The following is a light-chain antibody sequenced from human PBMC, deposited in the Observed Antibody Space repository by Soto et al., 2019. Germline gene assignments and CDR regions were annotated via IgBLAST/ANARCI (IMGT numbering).Light chain of an antibody. Sequence: QSALTQPASVSGSPGQSITISCTGSSSDVGRYNYVSWYQQHLGKAPKLMIYDVSNRPSGISNRFSGSKSGNTASLTISGLQAEDEADYYCSSYTRSYTLVFGGGTKLTVL. CDR2: DVS. CDR3: SSYTRSYTLV. J-gene: IGLJ2*01. V-gene: IGLV2-14*03. CDR1: SSDVGRYNY.